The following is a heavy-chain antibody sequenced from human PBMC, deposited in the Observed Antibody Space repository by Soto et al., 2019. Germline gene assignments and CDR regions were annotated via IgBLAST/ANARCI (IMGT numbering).Heavy chain of an antibody. CDR3: ARGGFDYGPGRMDV. V-gene: IGHV3-74*01. D-gene: IGHD3-10*01. CDR2: TKSDGSGT. Sequence: PGGSPRLSCRASGFNFSNHWVHWVRQATGKGLVWVSRTKSDGSGTSYTDFVKGRFTISRDNAYNTLYLQMSNLRAEDTAVYYCARGGFDYGPGRMDVWGKGTTVTVSS. J-gene: IGHJ6*04. CDR1: GFNFSNHW.